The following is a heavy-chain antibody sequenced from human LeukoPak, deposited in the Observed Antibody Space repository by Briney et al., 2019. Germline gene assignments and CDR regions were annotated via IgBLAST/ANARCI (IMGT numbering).Heavy chain of an antibody. CDR2: INPNSGGT. CDR1: RYTFTGYY. D-gene: IGHD3-22*01. J-gene: IGHJ4*02. V-gene: IGHV1-2*02. Sequence: ASVKVSCKASRYTFTGYYMHWVRQAPGQGLEWMGWINPNSGGTNYAQKFQGRVTMTRDTSISTAYMELSRLRSDDTAVYYCASISYYYDSSGYYPEPFDYWGQGTLVTVSS. CDR3: ASISYYYDSSGYYPEPFDY.